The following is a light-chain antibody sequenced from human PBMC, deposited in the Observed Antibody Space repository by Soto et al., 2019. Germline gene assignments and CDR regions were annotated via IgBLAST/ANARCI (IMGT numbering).Light chain of an antibody. V-gene: IGKV1-5*03. CDR2: KAS. J-gene: IGKJ2*02. CDR3: EHGGT. CDR1: QSISSW. Sequence: DIQMTQSPSTLSASVGDRVTITCRASQSISSWLAWYQQKPGKAPKLLIYKASSLESGVPSRFSGSGSGTAFTLSILSLQPDDFATYYCEHGGTFGQGTKLETK.